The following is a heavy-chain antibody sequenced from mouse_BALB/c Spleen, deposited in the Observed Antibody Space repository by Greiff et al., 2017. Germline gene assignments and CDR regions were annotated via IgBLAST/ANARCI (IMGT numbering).Heavy chain of an antibody. D-gene: IGHD2-10*02. Sequence: EVKVVESGGGLVKLGGSLKLSCAASGFTFSSYYMSWVRQTPEKRLELVAAINSNGGSTYYPDTVKGRFTISRDNAKNTLYLQMSSLKSEDTALYYCARRETRGYGNYGFAYWGQGTLVTVSA. V-gene: IGHV5-6-2*01. CDR2: INSNGGST. CDR1: GFTFSSYY. J-gene: IGHJ3*01. CDR3: ARRETRGYGNYGFAY.